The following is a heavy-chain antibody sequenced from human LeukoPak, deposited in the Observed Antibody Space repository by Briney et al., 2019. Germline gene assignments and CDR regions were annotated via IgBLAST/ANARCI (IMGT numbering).Heavy chain of an antibody. V-gene: IGHV4-34*01. CDR1: GGSSSGYY. CDR3: ARTLWGVREYLDS. CDR2: INYSGGT. D-gene: IGHD2/OR15-2a*01. Sequence: PSETLSLTCAVYGGSSSGYYWGWIRQPPGKGLEWIGEINYSGGTNYNPSLKSRVTISVDTSKNQFSLKLSSVTAADTAVYYCARTLWGVREYLDSWGQGTLVTVSS. J-gene: IGHJ4*02.